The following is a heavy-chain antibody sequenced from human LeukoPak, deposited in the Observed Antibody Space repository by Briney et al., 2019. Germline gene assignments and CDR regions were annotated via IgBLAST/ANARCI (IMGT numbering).Heavy chain of an antibody. CDR2: ISGSGDTS. D-gene: IGHD3-22*01. CDR1: GFTFSSYA. CDR3: AKDRHYESNVLGY. Sequence: GGSLRLYCAASGFTFSSYAMSWVRQAPGHGLEWGSVISGSGDTSYYADSVNRRFTIYRDNSKNTLYLQMNSLRVEDTAVYYCAKDRHYESNVLGYWGQGTMVTVSS. J-gene: IGHJ4*02. V-gene: IGHV3-23*01.